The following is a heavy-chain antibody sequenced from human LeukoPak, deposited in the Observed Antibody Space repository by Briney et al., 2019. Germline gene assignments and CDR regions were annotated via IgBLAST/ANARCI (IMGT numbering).Heavy chain of an antibody. CDR1: GFNFGVVA. CDR2: IRHREYGGTA. V-gene: IGHV3-49*03. J-gene: IGHJ4*02. Sequence: GRSLRLSCATSGFNFGVVAMDWIRQAPGKGLEWVGFIRHREYGGTAEYAASVNGRFAISRDDSKSIVYLQMNDLRTEDPGVYYCARERAGDVDYWGLGTLVTVSS. CDR3: ARERAGDVDY.